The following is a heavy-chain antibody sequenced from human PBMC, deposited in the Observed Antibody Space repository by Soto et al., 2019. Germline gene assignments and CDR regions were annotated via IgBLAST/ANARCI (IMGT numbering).Heavy chain of an antibody. D-gene: IGHD1-7*01. V-gene: IGHV3-23*01. CDR2: ISPNGQGI. J-gene: IGHJ4*02. Sequence: GGSLRLSCAASGFTLSSYGMGWVRQAPGKGLEWVSAISPNGQGIYYADSVRGRFTISRDTFKNTVFLHMDSLRAEDTAVYYCAKDRNYPRDCFHYWGRGALVTVSS. CDR1: GFTLSSYG. CDR3: AKDRNYPRDCFHY.